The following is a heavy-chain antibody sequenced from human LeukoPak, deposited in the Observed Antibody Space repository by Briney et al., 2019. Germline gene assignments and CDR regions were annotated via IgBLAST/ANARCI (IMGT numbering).Heavy chain of an antibody. V-gene: IGHV3-21*01. D-gene: IGHD3-10*01. J-gene: IGHJ6*03. CDR3: ARHRRVVRGVTPHYYYMDV. CDR2: ISSSSSYI. CDR1: GFTFSSYS. Sequence: GGSLRLSCAASGFTFSSYSMNRVRQAPGKGLEWVSSISSSSSYIYYADSVKGRFTISRDNAKNSLYLQMNSLRAEDTAVYYCARHRRVVRGVTPHYYYMDVWGKGTTVTISS.